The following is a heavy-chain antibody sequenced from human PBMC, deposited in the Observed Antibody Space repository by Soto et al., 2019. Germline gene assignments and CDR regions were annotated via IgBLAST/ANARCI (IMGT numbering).Heavy chain of an antibody. J-gene: IGHJ6*02. Sequence: ASVKVSCKASGYTFTSYDINWVRQATGQGLEWMGWMNPNSGNTGYAQKFQGRVTMTRNTSISTAYMELSSLRSEDTAVYYCARHHSSGYSRSWYGGSYYYGMDVWGQGTTVTVSS. V-gene: IGHV1-8*01. CDR1: GYTFTSYD. CDR2: MNPNSGNT. D-gene: IGHD6-13*01. CDR3: ARHHSSGYSRSWYGGSYYYGMDV.